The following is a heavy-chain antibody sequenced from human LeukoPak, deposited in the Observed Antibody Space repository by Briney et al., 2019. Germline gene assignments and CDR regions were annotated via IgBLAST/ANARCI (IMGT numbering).Heavy chain of an antibody. CDR2: IYYSGST. CDR3: AREDYYNSGGYYLDY. D-gene: IGHD3-22*01. Sequence: NPSETLSLTCTVSGGSISSSSYYWGWIRQPPGKGLEWIGSIYYSGSTYYNPSLKSRVTISVDTSKNQFSLKLSSVTAADTAVYFCAREDYYNSGGYYLDYWGQGTLVTVSS. V-gene: IGHV4-39*01. J-gene: IGHJ4*02. CDR1: GGSISSSSYY.